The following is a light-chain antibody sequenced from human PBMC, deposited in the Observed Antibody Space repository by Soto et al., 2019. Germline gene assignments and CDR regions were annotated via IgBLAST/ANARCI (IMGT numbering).Light chain of an antibody. CDR1: QGISSW. J-gene: IGKJ4*01. Sequence: DIQMTQSPSSLSPSLGDRVPIPCRASQGISSWLAWCQQKPGKAPKLLIYAASSLQSGVPSRFSGSGSGTDFTLTISSLQPEDFAIYYCQQANSFPLTFGGGTKVDIK. CDR3: QQANSFPLT. V-gene: IGKV1-12*01. CDR2: AAS.